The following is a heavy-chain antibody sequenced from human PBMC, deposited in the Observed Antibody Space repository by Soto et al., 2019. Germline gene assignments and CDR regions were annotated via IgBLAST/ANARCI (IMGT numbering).Heavy chain of an antibody. CDR3: AISSSWYGYYYGMDV. D-gene: IGHD6-13*01. CDR2: IWYDGSNK. J-gene: IGHJ6*02. Sequence: QVQLVESGGGVVQPGRSLRLSCAASGFTFSSYGMHWVRQAPGKGLEWVAVIWYDGSNKYYAHSVKGRFTISRDNSKNTLYMQMNSLRAEDTAVYYCAISSSWYGYYYGMDVWGQGTTVTVSS. V-gene: IGHV3-33*01. CDR1: GFTFSSYG.